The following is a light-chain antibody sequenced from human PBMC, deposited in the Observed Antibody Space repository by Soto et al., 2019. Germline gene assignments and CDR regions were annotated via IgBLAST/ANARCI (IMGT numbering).Light chain of an antibody. V-gene: IGKV1-8*01. J-gene: IGKJ1*01. CDR2: AAS. CDR1: QGISSY. Sequence: IQMTQSPSFVSASVGDRVTITCRASQGISSYLAWYQQKPGKAPKLLIYAASTLQSGVPSRFSGSGSGTDFTLTISCLQSEDFATYYCQQYYSYPRTCGQGTKGDIK. CDR3: QQYYSYPRT.